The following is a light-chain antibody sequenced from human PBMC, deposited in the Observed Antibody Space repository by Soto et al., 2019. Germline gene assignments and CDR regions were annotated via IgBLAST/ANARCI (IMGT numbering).Light chain of an antibody. CDR1: QGIGTY. Sequence: IQLTQSPSSLSASVGDIVTVNFRASQGIGTYLVWYQQKSGKAPTVLIYASSTLQTGVPSRFSGSGSGTDFSLTISSLHPEDVATYYCQQVDSYPRTFGQGTKVDI. CDR2: ASS. J-gene: IGKJ1*01. V-gene: IGKV1-9*01. CDR3: QQVDSYPRT.